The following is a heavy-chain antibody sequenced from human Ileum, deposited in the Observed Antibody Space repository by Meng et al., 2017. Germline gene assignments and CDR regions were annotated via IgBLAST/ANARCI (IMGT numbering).Heavy chain of an antibody. V-gene: IGHV3-33*01. J-gene: IGHJ6*02. CDR1: GFTFSSYG. CDR3: ARVHTMVRGVIRNYYYGMDV. CDR2: IWYDGSNK. D-gene: IGHD3-10*01. Sequence: GGSLRLSCAASGFTFSSYGMHWVRQAPGKGLEWVAVIWYDGSNKYYADSVKGRFTISRDNSKNTLYLQMNSLRAEDTAVYYCARVHTMVRGVIRNYYYGMDVWGQGTTVTVSS.